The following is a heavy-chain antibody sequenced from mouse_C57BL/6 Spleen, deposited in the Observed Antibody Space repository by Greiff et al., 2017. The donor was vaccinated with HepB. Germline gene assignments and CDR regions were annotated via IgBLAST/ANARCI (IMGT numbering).Heavy chain of an antibody. J-gene: IGHJ4*01. D-gene: IGHD2-14*01. CDR2: IRNKANGYTT. CDR1: GFTFTDYY. CDR3: ARYIGKGYAMDY. Sequence: DVQLVESGGGLVQPGGSLSLSCAASGFTFTDYYMSWVRQPPGKALEWLGFIRNKANGYTTEYSASVKGRFTISRDNSQSILYLQMNALRAEDSATYYCARYIGKGYAMDYWGQGTSVTVSS. V-gene: IGHV7-3*01.